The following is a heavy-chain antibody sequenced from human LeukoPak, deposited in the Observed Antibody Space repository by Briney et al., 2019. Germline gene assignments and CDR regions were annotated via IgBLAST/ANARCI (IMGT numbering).Heavy chain of an antibody. Sequence: GRSLRLSCAASGFTFSSYGMHWVRQAPGKGLEWVAVISYDGSNKYYADSVKGRFTISRDNSKNTLYLQMNSLRAEDTAVYYCAKVSSLVRGVSSDYWGQGTLVTVSS. CDR2: ISYDGSNK. D-gene: IGHD3-10*01. CDR1: GFTFSSYG. J-gene: IGHJ4*02. V-gene: IGHV3-30*18. CDR3: AKVSSLVRGVSSDY.